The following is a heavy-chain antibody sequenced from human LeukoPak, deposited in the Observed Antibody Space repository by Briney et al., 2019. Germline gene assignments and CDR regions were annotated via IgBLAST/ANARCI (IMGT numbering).Heavy chain of an antibody. CDR2: ISYDGSNK. CDR3: ARDLSSWHVIDY. D-gene: IGHD6-13*01. Sequence: PGGSLRLSCAASGFTFSNYAMHWVRQAPGKGLEWVAVISYDGSNKYYADSVKGRFTISRDSSKNTLYLQMNSLRAEDTAVYYCARDLSSWHVIDYWGQGTLVTVSS. CDR1: GFTFSNYA. V-gene: IGHV3-30*04. J-gene: IGHJ4*02.